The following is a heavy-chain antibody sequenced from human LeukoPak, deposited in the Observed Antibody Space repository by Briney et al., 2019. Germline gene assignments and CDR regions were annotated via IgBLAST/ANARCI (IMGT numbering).Heavy chain of an antibody. CDR2: ISHSGST. CDR1: GGSISSGDYS. CDR3: VTYYYGSSAPKRNY. J-gene: IGHJ4*02. Sequence: TLSLTCAVSGGSISSGDYSWSWIRQPPGKGLEWIGEISHSGSTTYNPSLRSRVTISGDTSKKQFSLKLSSVTAADTAVYYCVTYYYGSSAPKRNYWGQGILVTVSS. D-gene: IGHD3-22*01. V-gene: IGHV4-30-2*01.